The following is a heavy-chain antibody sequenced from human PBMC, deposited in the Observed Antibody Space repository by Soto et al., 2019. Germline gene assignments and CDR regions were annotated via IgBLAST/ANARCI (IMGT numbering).Heavy chain of an antibody. D-gene: IGHD3-3*01. CDR2: IYPGDSDT. CDR1: GYSLNSYW. Sequence: GESLKISCKGSGYSLNSYWIGWVRQMPGKGLEWMGIIYPGDSDTRYSPSFQGQVTISADKSISTAYLQWSSLKASDTAMYYCARFGVGRSTYYGMDVWGQGTTVTVSS. CDR3: ARFGVGRSTYYGMDV. J-gene: IGHJ6*02. V-gene: IGHV5-51*01.